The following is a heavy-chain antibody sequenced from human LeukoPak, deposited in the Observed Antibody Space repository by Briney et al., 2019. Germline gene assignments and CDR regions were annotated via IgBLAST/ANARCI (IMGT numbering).Heavy chain of an antibody. CDR1: GGSISSYY. Sequence: SETLSLTCTVSGGSISSYYWSWIRQPPGKGLEWIGYIYYSGSTNYNPSLKSRVTISVDTSKNQFSLKLSSVTAADTAVYYCARPHVIDDAFDIWGQGTMVTVSS. J-gene: IGHJ3*02. CDR2: IYYSGST. V-gene: IGHV4-59*01. D-gene: IGHD3-22*01. CDR3: ARPHVIDDAFDI.